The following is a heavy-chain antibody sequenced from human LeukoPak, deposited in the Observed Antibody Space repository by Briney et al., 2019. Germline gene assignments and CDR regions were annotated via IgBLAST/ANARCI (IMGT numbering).Heavy chain of an antibody. CDR3: ARDAGITMVQEPHY. V-gene: IGHV3-48*03. CDR1: GFNFSSQE. J-gene: IGHJ4*02. D-gene: IGHD3-10*01. Sequence: GGALRPSFSTSGFNFSSQEMTWVRQAPGKGLEWVSYISSSGSTIYYADSVKGRFTISRDNAKNSLYLQMNSLRAEDTAVYYCARDAGITMVQEPHYWGQGTLVTVSS. CDR2: ISSSGSTI.